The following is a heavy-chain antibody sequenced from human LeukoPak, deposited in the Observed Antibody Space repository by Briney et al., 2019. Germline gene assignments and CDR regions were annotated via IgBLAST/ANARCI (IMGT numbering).Heavy chain of an antibody. Sequence: GASVKVSCKASGYTFTSYGITWVRQAPGQGLEWMGWISAYNGNTNYIQKLQGRVTMTTDTSTSTAYMELWSLRSDDTAVYYCARVPNDGDLLGTNDYWGQGTLVTVSS. J-gene: IGHJ4*02. CDR3: ARVPNDGDLLGTNDY. CDR2: ISAYNGNT. D-gene: IGHD4-17*01. V-gene: IGHV1-18*01. CDR1: GYTFTSYG.